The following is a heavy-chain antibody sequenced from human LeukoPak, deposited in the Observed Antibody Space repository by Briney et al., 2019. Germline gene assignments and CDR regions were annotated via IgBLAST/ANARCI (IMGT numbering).Heavy chain of an antibody. CDR2: IYYSGST. CDR1: GGSISSYY. V-gene: IGHV4-59*01. CDR3: ARAGYSSSSWFDP. Sequence: SETLSLTCTVSGGSISSYYWSWLRQPPGKGREGVGYIYYSGSTNYNPSLKSRVTISVDTSKNQFSLKLSSVTAADTAVYYCARAGYSSSSWFDPWGQGTLVTVSS. J-gene: IGHJ5*02. D-gene: IGHD6-13*01.